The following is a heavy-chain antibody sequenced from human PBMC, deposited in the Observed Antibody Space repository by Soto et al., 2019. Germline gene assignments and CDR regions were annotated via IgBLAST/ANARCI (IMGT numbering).Heavy chain of an antibody. Sequence: QVQLVQSGAEVKKPGASVKVSCKASGYTFTSYGISWVRQAPGQGLEWMGWISAYNGNTNYAQKLQGRVTMTTDTSTSTAYMELRSLRFDDTAVYYCARVFCTNGVCYRRAWFDPWGQGTLVTVSS. CDR2: ISAYNGNT. CDR1: GYTFTSYG. J-gene: IGHJ5*02. V-gene: IGHV1-18*04. CDR3: ARVFCTNGVCYRRAWFDP. D-gene: IGHD2-8*01.